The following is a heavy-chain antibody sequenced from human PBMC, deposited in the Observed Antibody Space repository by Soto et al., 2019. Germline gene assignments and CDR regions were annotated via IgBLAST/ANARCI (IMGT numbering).Heavy chain of an antibody. J-gene: IGHJ6*02. D-gene: IGHD4-17*01. CDR2: IIPILGIA. V-gene: IGHV1-69*02. Sequence: GASVKVSCKASGGTFSSYTISWVRQAPGQGLEWMGRIIPILGIANYAQKFQGRVTITADKSTSTAYMELSSLRSEDTAVYYCARVTTPWAGGMDVWGQGTTVTVSS. CDR1: GGTFSSYT. CDR3: ARVTTPWAGGMDV.